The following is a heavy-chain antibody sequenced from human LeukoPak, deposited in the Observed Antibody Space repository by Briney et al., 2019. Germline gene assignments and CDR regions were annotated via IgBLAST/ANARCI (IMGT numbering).Heavy chain of an antibody. CDR2: IYYSGST. CDR1: GGSISSSSYY. V-gene: IGHV4-39*01. CDR3: ARHGSIATGAFTH. Sequence: SQTLSLTCTVSGGSISSSSYYWGWIRQPPGKGLEWIGSIYYSGSTYYNPSLKSRVTISVDTSKNQFSLKLGSVTAADTAVYYCARHGSIATGAFTHWGQGTLVTVSS. D-gene: IGHD6-13*01. J-gene: IGHJ4*02.